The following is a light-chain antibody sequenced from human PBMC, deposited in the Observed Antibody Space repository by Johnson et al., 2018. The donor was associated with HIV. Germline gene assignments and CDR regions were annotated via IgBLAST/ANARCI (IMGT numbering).Light chain of an antibody. CDR3: GTWDSSLGASYV. CDR2: ENN. V-gene: IGLV1-51*02. CDR1: SSNIGKNY. Sequence: QSVLTQSPSVSAAPGQMVSISCSGSSSNIGKNYVSWYQQFPGTAPKLLIHENNQRPSGIPDRFSGSKSGTSATLGITGLQTGDEADYYCGTWDSSLGASYVFGTWTKVTVL. J-gene: IGLJ1*01.